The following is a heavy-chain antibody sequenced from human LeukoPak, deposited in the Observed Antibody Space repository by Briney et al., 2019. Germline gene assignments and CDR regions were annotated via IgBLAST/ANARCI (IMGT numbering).Heavy chain of an antibody. CDR3: AKDLTTGTLSFDY. V-gene: IGHV3-33*06. Sequence: GGSLRLSCAASGFTFSSYGMHWVRQAPGKGLEWVAVLWYDASEKYYADSVKGRFTISRDNSKNTLYLQMNSLRAEDTAVDYCAKDLTTGTLSFDYWGQGTLVTVSS. CDR1: GFTFSSYG. CDR2: LWYDASEK. J-gene: IGHJ4*02. D-gene: IGHD1-1*01.